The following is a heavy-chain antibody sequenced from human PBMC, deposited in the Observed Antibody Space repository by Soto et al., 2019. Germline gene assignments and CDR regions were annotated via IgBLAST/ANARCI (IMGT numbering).Heavy chain of an antibody. V-gene: IGHV4-34*01. CDR2: INHGGST. CDR3: ASPSRRGFDWLLSDRACDI. CDR1: GGSFSGYY. Sequence: SETLCPTWAVYGGSFSGYYWSGSRQPPGKGLGWIGEINHGGSTNYNPSLKSRVTISVDTSKNQFCLRMSSVNAADTAVYYSASPSRRGFDWLLSDRACDIGGQGTMVT. J-gene: IGHJ3*02. D-gene: IGHD3-9*01.